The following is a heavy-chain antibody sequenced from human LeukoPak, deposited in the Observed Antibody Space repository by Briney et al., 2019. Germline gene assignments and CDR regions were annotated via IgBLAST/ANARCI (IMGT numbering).Heavy chain of an antibody. Sequence: GGSLRLSCAASGFTFSSYSMNWVRQAPGKGLEWVSSISSSSSCIYYADSVKGRFTISRDNAKNSLYLQMNSLRAEDTAVYYCARDHTVTTAGYWGQGTLVTVSS. CDR1: GFTFSSYS. CDR2: ISSSSSCI. J-gene: IGHJ4*02. CDR3: ARDHTVTTAGY. V-gene: IGHV3-21*01. D-gene: IGHD4-17*01.